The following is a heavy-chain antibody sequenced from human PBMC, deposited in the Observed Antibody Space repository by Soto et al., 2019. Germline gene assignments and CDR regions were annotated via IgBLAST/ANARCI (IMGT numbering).Heavy chain of an antibody. CDR1: GFTFSSYA. Sequence: GGSLRLSCAASGFTFSSYAMSWVRQAPGKGLEWVSAISGSGGSTYYADSVKGRFTISRDNSKNTLYLQMNSLRAEDTAVYNCAKWGQGVTIFGVVNTARYYYYIDVWGKGTTVTVSS. V-gene: IGHV3-23*01. J-gene: IGHJ6*03. CDR3: AKWGQGVTIFGVVNTARYYYYIDV. D-gene: IGHD3-3*01. CDR2: ISGSGGST.